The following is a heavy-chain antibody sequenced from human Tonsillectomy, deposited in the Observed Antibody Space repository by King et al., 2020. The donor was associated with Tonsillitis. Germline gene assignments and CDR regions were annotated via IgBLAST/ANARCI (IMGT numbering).Heavy chain of an antibody. D-gene: IGHD6-19*01. V-gene: IGHV3-74*01. J-gene: IGHJ4*02. CDR3: ARGPSGWGAFDY. CDR1: VFTFSSYW. Sequence: VQLVESGGGLVQPGGCLRLSCAASVFTFSSYWMHWVRQAPWKGLVCGSRINSDGSRTSYADSVKGRFTISRDNAKNTRYLQMNSLRAEDTALYYCARGPSGWGAFDYWGQGTLVTVSS. CDR2: INSDGSRT.